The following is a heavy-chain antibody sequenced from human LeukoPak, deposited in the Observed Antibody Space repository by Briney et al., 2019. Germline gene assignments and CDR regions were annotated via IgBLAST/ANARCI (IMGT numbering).Heavy chain of an antibody. J-gene: IGHJ4*02. CDR2: TYYRSQWFR. Sequence: SQTLSLTCAISGDXVFSDGVAWNWIRQSTSRGLEWLGRTYYRSQWFRDYAESVKSRITIDPDTSKNQFSLQLNSVTPEDTAVYYCARDLYCSTYSCSYANWGQGTLVTVSS. V-gene: IGHV6-1*01. CDR3: ARDLYCSTYSCSYAN. D-gene: IGHD6-6*01. CDR1: GDXVFSDGVA.